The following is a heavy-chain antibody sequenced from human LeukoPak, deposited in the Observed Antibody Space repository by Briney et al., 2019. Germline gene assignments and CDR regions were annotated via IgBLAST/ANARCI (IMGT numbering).Heavy chain of an antibody. V-gene: IGHV4-39*07. J-gene: IGHJ4*02. CDR3: TRDREHGTQDS. CDR1: GGSFTDYY. CDR2: IYYRGNT. D-gene: IGHD1-26*01. Sequence: PSETLSLTCTVSGGSFTDYYWGWISQPPGKGLGWIGSIYYRGNTFYNPPLRNRVSISIDTSKGRFSLNRTSVTAADTAVYFCTRDREHGTQDSWGQGTLVTVS.